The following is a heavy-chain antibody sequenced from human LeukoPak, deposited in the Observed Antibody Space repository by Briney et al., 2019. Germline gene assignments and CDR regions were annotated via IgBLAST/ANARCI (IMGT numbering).Heavy chain of an antibody. CDR3: ATIYYYVMDV. CDR2: ITGSGGST. J-gene: IGHJ6*02. V-gene: IGHV3-23*01. CDR1: GFTFTTYA. Sequence: PGGSLRLSCAASGFTFTTYAMSWVRQAPGKGLEWVSAITGSGGSTSYADSVKGRFTISRDNSKNTLYLQMNSLRAEDTALYYCATIYYYVMDVWGQGTTVTVSS.